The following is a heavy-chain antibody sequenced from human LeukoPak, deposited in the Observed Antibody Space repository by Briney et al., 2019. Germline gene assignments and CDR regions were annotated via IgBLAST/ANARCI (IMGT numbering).Heavy chain of an antibody. D-gene: IGHD2-21*02. J-gene: IGHJ4*02. CDR2: INPNSGGA. V-gene: IGHV1-2*02. CDR3: ARVWALTDTNPFGTSDF. CDR1: GYTFSSYG. Sequence: GASVKVSCKASGYTFSSYGITWVRQAPGQGLEWMGWINPNSGGANVVKSFQDRVSMTRDTSISTAYMELSMLTSDDTAVYYCARVWALTDTNPFGTSDFWGQGTLVTVSS.